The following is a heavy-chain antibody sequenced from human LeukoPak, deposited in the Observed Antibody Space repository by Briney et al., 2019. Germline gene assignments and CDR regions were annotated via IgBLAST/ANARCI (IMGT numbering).Heavy chain of an antibody. CDR1: GYTFTTYS. D-gene: IGHD2-2*01. J-gene: IGHJ1*01. Sequence: ASEKVSCKASGYTFTTYSLAWVRQAPGQSLEWMGWTSVNNGGTNYAQSFQDRVTLTRDTSTNTAYLELRSLRSDDTAIIYCATATQPRGYFLHWGQGTLVTVSS. V-gene: IGHV1-18*01. CDR3: ATATQPRGYFLH. CDR2: TSVNNGGT.